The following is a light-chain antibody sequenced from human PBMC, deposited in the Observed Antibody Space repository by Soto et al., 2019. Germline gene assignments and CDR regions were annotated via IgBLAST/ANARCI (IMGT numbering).Light chain of an antibody. CDR3: QQYGDSPAT. CDR2: DAS. Sequence: EVALTQSPGTLSLSPWERATLALMASQSVTSNHLAWYQQKPGQAPRLLIYDASNRAPGIPARFSGSGSGTDFTLTISSLEPEDFAVYYCQQYGDSPATFGPGTKVDIK. CDR1: QSVTSNH. J-gene: IGKJ3*01. V-gene: IGKV3-20*01.